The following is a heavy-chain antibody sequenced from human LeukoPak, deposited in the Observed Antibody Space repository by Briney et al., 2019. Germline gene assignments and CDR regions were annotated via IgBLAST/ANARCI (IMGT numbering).Heavy chain of an antibody. CDR3: ARGRIYDFWSGYPAPGYFDL. CDR1: GGSFSGYY. CDR2: INHSGST. J-gene: IGHJ2*01. D-gene: IGHD3-3*01. Sequence: PSETLSLTCAVYGGSFSGYYWSWIRQPPGKGLEWIGEINHSGSTNYNPSLKSRVTISVDTSKNQFSLKLSSVTAADTAVYYCARGRIYDFWSGYPAPGYFDLWGRGTLVTVSP. V-gene: IGHV4-34*01.